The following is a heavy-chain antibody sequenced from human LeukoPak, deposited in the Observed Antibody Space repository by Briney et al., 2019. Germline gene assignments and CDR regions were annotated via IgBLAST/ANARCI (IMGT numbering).Heavy chain of an antibody. CDR3: AKDPNGDYVGAFDI. J-gene: IGHJ3*02. CDR1: GFTFGDYA. D-gene: IGHD4-17*01. CDR2: IRGSGDGT. Sequence: GGSLRLSCTASGFTFGDYAMSWVRQAPGKGLEWVSSIRGSGDGTNYADSVKGRFTISRDNSKNTLYLQMNYLRAEDTAVYYCAKDPNGDYVGAFDIWGQGTVVSVSS. V-gene: IGHV3-23*01.